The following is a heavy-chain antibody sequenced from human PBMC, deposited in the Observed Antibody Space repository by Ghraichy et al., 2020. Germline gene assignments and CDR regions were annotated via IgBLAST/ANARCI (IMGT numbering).Heavy chain of an antibody. Sequence: SQTLSLTCAISGDSVSNNKAAWTWIRQSPSRGLEWLGSTYYTSKWYNDYAVSVKSRISISPDTSKNQFSLQLNSVTLEDTAVYYCTRERDNYYGYWGQGTLVTVSS. J-gene: IGHJ4*02. CDR3: TRERDNYYGY. D-gene: IGHD3-22*01. V-gene: IGHV6-1*01. CDR1: GDSVSNNKAA. CDR2: TYYTSKWYN.